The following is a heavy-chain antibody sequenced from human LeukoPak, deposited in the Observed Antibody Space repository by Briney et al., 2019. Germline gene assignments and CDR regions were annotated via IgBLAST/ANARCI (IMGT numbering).Heavy chain of an antibody. CDR1: GGSFSGYY. CDR3: ARLGGDGYNNRPLDY. CDR2: INHSGST. D-gene: IGHD5-24*01. Sequence: SETLSLTCAVYGGSFSGYYWSWIRQPPGKGLEWIGEINHSGSTNNNPSLKSRVTISVDTSKHQFSLKLSSVTAADTAVYYCARLGGDGYNNRPLDYWGQGTLVTVPS. V-gene: IGHV4-34*01. J-gene: IGHJ4*02.